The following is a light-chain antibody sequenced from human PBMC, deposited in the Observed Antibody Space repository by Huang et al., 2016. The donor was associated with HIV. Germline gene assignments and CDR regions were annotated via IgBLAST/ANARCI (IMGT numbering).Light chain of an antibody. CDR2: GAS. CDR3: QQYNNWPPIT. Sequence: EIVMTQSPATLSVSPGERATLSCRASQSVRSNVAWYQQKPGQAPRLLIYGASTRATGIPARFRGSWSGTEFTLTISSLQSEDFVVYYCQQYNNWPPITFGQGTRLEI. CDR1: QSVRSN. J-gene: IGKJ5*01. V-gene: IGKV3-15*01.